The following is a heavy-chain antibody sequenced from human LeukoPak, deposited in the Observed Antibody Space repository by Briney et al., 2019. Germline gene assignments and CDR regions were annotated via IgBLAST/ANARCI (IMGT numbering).Heavy chain of an antibody. Sequence: PGGSLRLSCAASGFTFSSYSMNWVRQAPGKGPEWVSSISSSSSYIYYADSVKGRFTISRDNAKNSLYLQMNSLRAEDTAVYYCARSSSSWSQNFDYWGQGTLVTVSS. CDR3: ARSSSSWSQNFDY. D-gene: IGHD6-13*01. CDR2: ISSSSSYI. J-gene: IGHJ4*02. V-gene: IGHV3-21*01. CDR1: GFTFSSYS.